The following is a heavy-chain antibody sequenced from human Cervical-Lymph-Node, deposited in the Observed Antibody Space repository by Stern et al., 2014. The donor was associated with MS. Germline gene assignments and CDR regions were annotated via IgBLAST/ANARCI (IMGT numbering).Heavy chain of an antibody. CDR1: GFTFSSYG. V-gene: IGHV3-33*01. Sequence: QVQLVQSGGGVVQPGRSLRLSCAASGFTFSSYGMHWVRQAPGKGLEWVAVIWYDGSNTYYADSVKGRFTIFRDNSKNTLYLQMNSLRAEDTAVYYCARGESGAAMAAVYYYYYGMDVWGQGTTVTVSS. CDR3: ARGESGAAMAAVYYYYYGMDV. D-gene: IGHD5-18*01. J-gene: IGHJ6*02. CDR2: IWYDGSNT.